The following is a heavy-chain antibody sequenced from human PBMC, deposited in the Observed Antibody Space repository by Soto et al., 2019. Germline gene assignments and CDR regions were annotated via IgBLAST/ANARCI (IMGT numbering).Heavy chain of an antibody. CDR1: DFTFSSFA. D-gene: IGHD3-9*01. J-gene: IGHJ4*02. V-gene: IGHV3-23*01. CDR3: AKNSWVGRYFDRLLQFEY. CDR2: ISGSGNRT. Sequence: GGSLRLSCAASDFTFSSFAMTWVRQAPGKGLEWVSSISGSGNRTYYADPVKGRFTISRDDSKNTLFLQMNSLRVEDTAVYYCAKNSWVGRYFDRLLQFEYWGQGALVTVSS.